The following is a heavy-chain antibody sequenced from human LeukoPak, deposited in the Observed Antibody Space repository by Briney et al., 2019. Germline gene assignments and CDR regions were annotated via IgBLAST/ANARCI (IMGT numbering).Heavy chain of an antibody. CDR2: INPNSGGT. Sequence: ASVKVSCKASGYTFTGYYMHWVRQAPGQGLEWVGWINPNSGGTNYAQKFQGRVTMTRDTSISTAYMELSRLRSDDTAVYYCARDRDVSSWYNHYYYYMDVWGKGTTVTISS. J-gene: IGHJ6*03. CDR1: GYTFTGYY. CDR3: ARDRDVSSWYNHYYYYMDV. V-gene: IGHV1-2*02. D-gene: IGHD6-13*01.